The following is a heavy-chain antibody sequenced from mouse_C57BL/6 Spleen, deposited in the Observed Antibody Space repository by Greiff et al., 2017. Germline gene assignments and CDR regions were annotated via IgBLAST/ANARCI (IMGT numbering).Heavy chain of an antibody. CDR2: IHPNSGST. CDR1: GYTFTSYW. V-gene: IGHV1-64*01. CDR3: ARASLSSYFDY. D-gene: IGHD3-1*01. J-gene: IGHJ2*01. Sequence: QVQLQQPGAELVKPGASLKLSCKASGYTFTSYWMHWVKQRPGQGLEWIGMIHPNSGSTNYNEKFKSKATLTVDKSSSTAYMQLSSLTSEDAAVYYCARASLSSYFDYWGQGTTLTVSS.